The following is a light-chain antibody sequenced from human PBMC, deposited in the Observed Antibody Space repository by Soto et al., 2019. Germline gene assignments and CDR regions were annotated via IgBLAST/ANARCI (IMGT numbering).Light chain of an antibody. Sequence: DIQMTQSPSTLSASVGDRVTITCRASQSISSWLAWYQQKPGKAPKLLIYDASSLESGVPSRFSGSESGTEFTLTISSLQPDDFATHYCQQYNSYSERTFGQGTKVEIK. CDR1: QSISSW. V-gene: IGKV1-5*01. J-gene: IGKJ1*01. CDR3: QQYNSYSERT. CDR2: DAS.